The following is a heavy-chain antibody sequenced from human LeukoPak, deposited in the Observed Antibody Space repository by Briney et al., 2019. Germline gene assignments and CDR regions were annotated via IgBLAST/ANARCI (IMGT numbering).Heavy chain of an antibody. V-gene: IGHV1-18*01. Sequence: GASVKVSCKASGYLFTSYGISWVRQAPGQGLEWVGWISTYTGNTNYIQRLHGRVTMTTDTSTSTAYMELRSLRSDDTAVYYCARGPIPGLLFYFDFWGQGTLVTVSS. J-gene: IGHJ4*02. D-gene: IGHD2-21*01. CDR3: ARGPIPGLLFYFDF. CDR1: GYLFTSYG. CDR2: ISTYTGNT.